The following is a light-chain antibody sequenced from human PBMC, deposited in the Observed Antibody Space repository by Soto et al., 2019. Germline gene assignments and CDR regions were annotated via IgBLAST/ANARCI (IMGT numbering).Light chain of an antibody. CDR2: EVT. CDR3: SSYAGNNNLI. Sequence: QSALTQPPSASGSPGQSVTISCTGSSRDIGGYNFVSWFQHYPGKAPKLMIYEVTKRPSGVPDRFSGSKSGNTASLTVSGVQDEDEADYYCSSYAGNNNLIFGGGTKLTVL. CDR1: SRDIGGYNF. J-gene: IGLJ2*01. V-gene: IGLV2-8*01.